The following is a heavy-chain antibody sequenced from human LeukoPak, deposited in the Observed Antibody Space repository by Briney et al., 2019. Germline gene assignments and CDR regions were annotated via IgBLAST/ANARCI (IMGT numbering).Heavy chain of an antibody. CDR2: ISAYNGNT. Sequence: ASVKVSCKASGYTSTSYGISWVRQAPGQGLEWMGWISAYNGNTNYAQKLQGRVTMTTDTSTSTAYMELRSLRSDDTAVYYCARAFPYSSGWYYFDYWGQGTLVTVSS. CDR1: GYTSTSYG. D-gene: IGHD6-19*01. J-gene: IGHJ4*02. V-gene: IGHV1-18*01. CDR3: ARAFPYSSGWYYFDY.